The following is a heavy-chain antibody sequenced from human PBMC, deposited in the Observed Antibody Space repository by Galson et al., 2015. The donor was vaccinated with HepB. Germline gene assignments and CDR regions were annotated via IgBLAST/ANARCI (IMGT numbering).Heavy chain of an antibody. V-gene: IGHV3-30*18. J-gene: IGHJ3*02. CDR1: GFTFSSYG. CDR2: ISYDGSSK. Sequence: LRLSCAASGFTFSSYGMHWVRPAPGKGLAWVAVISYDGSSKYYADSVKGRFTISRDNSKNTLYLQMNSLRAEDTAVYYCAKDFGRDSSGYLDAFDIWGQGTMVTVSS. CDR3: AKDFGRDSSGYLDAFDI. D-gene: IGHD3-22*01.